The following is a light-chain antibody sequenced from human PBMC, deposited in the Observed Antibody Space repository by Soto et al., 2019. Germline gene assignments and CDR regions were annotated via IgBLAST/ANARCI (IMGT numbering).Light chain of an antibody. V-gene: IGLV2-11*01. Sequence: QSVLTQPRSVSGSPGQSVTISCTGTSTDVGAFNFVSWYQQRPGKGIAPKLMIYDISKRPSGVPDRFSGSKSGNTASLTISGLQAEDEADYYCCSYAGRYTWVFGGGTKLTVL. J-gene: IGLJ3*02. CDR2: DIS. CDR1: STDVGAFNF. CDR3: CSYAGRYTWV.